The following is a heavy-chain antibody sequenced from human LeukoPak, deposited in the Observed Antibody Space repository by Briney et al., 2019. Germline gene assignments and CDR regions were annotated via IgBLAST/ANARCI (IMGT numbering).Heavy chain of an antibody. D-gene: IGHD3-22*01. J-gene: IGHJ4*02. Sequence: PSQTLSLTCTVSGGSTSSGDYYWSWIRQPPGKGLEWIGYIYYSGSTYYNPSLKSRVTISVDTSKNQFSLKLSSVTAADTAVYYCARDCGDSSGCPFDYWGQGTQVTVSS. CDR3: ARDCGDSSGCPFDY. CDR2: IYYSGST. V-gene: IGHV4-30-4*08. CDR1: GGSTSSGDYY.